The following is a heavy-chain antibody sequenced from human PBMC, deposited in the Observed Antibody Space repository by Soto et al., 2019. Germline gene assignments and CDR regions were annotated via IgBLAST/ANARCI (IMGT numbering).Heavy chain of an antibody. V-gene: IGHV3-74*01. CDR2: INNDGSTT. J-gene: IGHJ4*02. Sequence: GWSLRLSCEFSGFSFINYWMHWVRQAPGKGLVWVSRINNDGSTTRDADSVKGRFTISRDNAKNTLYLQMNSLRAEDTAVYYCARDGDGDIPLDHWGRGALVTVSS. CDR1: GFSFINYW. CDR3: ARDGDGDIPLDH.